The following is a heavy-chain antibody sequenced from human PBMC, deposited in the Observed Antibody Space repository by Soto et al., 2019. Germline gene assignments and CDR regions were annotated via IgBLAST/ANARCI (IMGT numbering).Heavy chain of an antibody. Sequence: EVPLVETGGGLIQPGGSLRLSCAASGFTVSSNYMSWVRQAPGKGLEWVSVIYSGGSTYYADSVKGRFTISRDNSKNTLYLQMNSLRAEDTAVYYCARDVSGRWSSSVDWGQGTLVTVSS. J-gene: IGHJ4*02. V-gene: IGHV3-53*02. CDR2: IYSGGST. CDR3: ARDVSGRWSSSVD. CDR1: GFTVSSNY. D-gene: IGHD6-6*01.